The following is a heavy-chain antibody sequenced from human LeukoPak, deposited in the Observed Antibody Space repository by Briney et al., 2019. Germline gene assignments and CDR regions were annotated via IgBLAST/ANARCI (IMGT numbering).Heavy chain of an antibody. D-gene: IGHD5-12*01. CDR3: AKRATRGYSGYGHFDY. Sequence: PGGSLRLSCAASGFTFSSYAMSWVRQAPGKGLEWVSAISGSGGSTYYADSVKGRFTISRDNSKNTLYLQMNSLRAEDTAVYCCAKRATRGYSGYGHFDYWGQGTLVTVSS. CDR1: GFTFSSYA. J-gene: IGHJ4*02. CDR2: ISGSGGST. V-gene: IGHV3-23*01.